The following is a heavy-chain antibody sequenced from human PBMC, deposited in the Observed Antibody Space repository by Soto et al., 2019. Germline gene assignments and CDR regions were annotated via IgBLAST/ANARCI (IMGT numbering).Heavy chain of an antibody. CDR3: AKLYGSGSYSTDY. D-gene: IGHD3-10*01. J-gene: IGHJ4*02. CDR1: GFTFSSYG. CDR2: ISYDGSNK. Sequence: QVQLVESGGGVVQPGRSLRLSCAASGFTFSSYGMHWVRQAPGKGLEWVAGISYDGSNKYYADSVKGRFTISRDNCKNTLYLQMNSLRAEDTAVYYCAKLYGSGSYSTDYWGQGTLFTVSS. V-gene: IGHV3-30*18.